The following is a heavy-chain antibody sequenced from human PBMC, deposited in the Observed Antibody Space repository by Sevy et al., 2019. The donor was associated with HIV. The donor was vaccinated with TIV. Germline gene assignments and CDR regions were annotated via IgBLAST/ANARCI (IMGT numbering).Heavy chain of an antibody. V-gene: IGHV4-30-4*01. D-gene: IGHD5-12*01. CDR3: ARAVPNIVATEDDAFDF. Sequence: SETLSLTCTVSGGSISSGDYYWSWIRQPPGKGLEWIGYIYYSGSTYYNPSLKSRVTISVDTSKNQFSLKLSSVTAADTAVYYCARAVPNIVATEDDAFDFWGQGTMVTVSS. J-gene: IGHJ3*01. CDR1: GGSISSGDYY. CDR2: IYYSGST.